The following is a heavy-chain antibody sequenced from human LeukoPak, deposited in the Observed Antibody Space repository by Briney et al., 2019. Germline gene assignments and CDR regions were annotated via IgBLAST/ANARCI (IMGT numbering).Heavy chain of an antibody. V-gene: IGHV4-4*02. D-gene: IGHD5-18*01. CDR1: GGSISSSNW. J-gene: IGHJ4*02. Sequence: PSETLSLTCAVSGGSISSSNWWSWVRQPPGKGLEWIGEIYHSGSTNYNPSLKSRVTISVDKSKNQFSLKLSSVTAADTAVYFCARVDMEGYSYGIFDYWGQGTLVTVSS. CDR3: ARVDMEGYSYGIFDY. CDR2: IYHSGST.